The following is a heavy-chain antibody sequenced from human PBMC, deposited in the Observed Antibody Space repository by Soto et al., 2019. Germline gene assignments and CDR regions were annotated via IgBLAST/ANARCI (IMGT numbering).Heavy chain of an antibody. J-gene: IGHJ5*01. CDR1: GYTFTSSV. CDR2: ISTYNGNT. CDR3: ARVQEVEPPANNFFDS. D-gene: IGHD2-2*01. V-gene: IGHV1-18*01. Sequence: QVQLVQSGAEVKMPGASVKVSCKASGYTFTSSVISWLRQAPGQGLEWMGWISTYNGNTNYAQKFQGRLTMTTDTSTPTAYMELRSLRSDDTAVYSCARVQEVEPPANNFFDSGGQGTLVTVSS.